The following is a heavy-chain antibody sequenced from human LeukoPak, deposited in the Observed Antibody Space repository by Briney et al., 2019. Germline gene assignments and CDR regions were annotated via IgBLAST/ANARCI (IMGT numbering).Heavy chain of an antibody. V-gene: IGHV3-21*01. D-gene: IGHD2/OR15-2a*01. CDR1: GFTFSNSA. CDR3: TRDATQYLRYGYFDS. J-gene: IGHJ4*02. CDR2: INNIASHI. Sequence: WGSLRLSCAASGFTFSNSAMNWVRQAPGKWLEWVSSINNIASHIYYADSVRGRFTISRDNAKSSVSLQMNNLRAEDTAVYYCTRDATQYLRYGYFDSWGQGILVTVSS.